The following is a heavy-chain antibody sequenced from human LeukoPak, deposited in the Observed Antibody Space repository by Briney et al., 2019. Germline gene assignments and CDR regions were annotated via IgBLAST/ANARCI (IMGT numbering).Heavy chain of an antibody. CDR3: ASDDSYAFDI. D-gene: IGHD2-21*01. CDR2: VNSDESST. J-gene: IGHJ3*02. CDR1: GFTFSGRW. V-gene: IGHV3-74*01. Sequence: GGSLRLSCAASGFTFSGRWMHWVRQAPGKGLVWVSHVNSDESSTNYADSVKGRFTISRDNTKNTLYLQMNSLRAEDTAVYYCASDDSYAFDIWGQRTMVTVSS.